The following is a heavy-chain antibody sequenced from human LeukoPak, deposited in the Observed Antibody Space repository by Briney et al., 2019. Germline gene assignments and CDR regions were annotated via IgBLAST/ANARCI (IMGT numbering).Heavy chain of an antibody. Sequence: GGSLRLSCAASGVIFSSDAMTWVRQAPGKGLEWVSLITKSGDSSYYADSVKGRFTISRDNSKNTLYLQMNSLRAEDTAVYYCARDLRDAFDIWGQGTMVTVSS. J-gene: IGHJ3*02. V-gene: IGHV3-23*01. CDR1: GVIFSSDA. CDR2: ITKSGDSS. CDR3: ARDLRDAFDI.